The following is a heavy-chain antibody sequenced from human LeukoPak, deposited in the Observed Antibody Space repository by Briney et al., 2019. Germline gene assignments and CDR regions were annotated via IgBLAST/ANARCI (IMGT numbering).Heavy chain of an antibody. CDR2: IYTSGST. V-gene: IGHV4-61*02. CDR1: GGSISSGSYY. J-gene: IGHJ4*02. D-gene: IGHD6-19*01. Sequence: PSETLSLTCTVSGGSISSGSYYWSWIRQPAGKGLEWIGRIYTSGSTNYNPSLKSRVTISVDTSKNQFSLKLSSVTAADTAVYYCAKGIAVAGYFDYWGQGTLVTVSS. CDR3: AKGIAVAGYFDY.